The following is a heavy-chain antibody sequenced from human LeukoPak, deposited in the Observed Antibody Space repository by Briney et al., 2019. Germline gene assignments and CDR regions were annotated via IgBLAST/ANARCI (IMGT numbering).Heavy chain of an antibody. Sequence: GGSLRLSCAASGFTFSDYYVSWIRQAPGKGLEWVSYISSSSSYTNYADSVKGRFTISRDNAKNSLYLQMNSLRAEDTAVYYCARAPHYSNYGPYYYGMDVWGQGTTVTVSS. D-gene: IGHD4-11*01. CDR1: GFTFSDYY. CDR3: ARAPHYSNYGPYYYGMDV. CDR2: ISSSSSYT. J-gene: IGHJ6*02. V-gene: IGHV3-11*06.